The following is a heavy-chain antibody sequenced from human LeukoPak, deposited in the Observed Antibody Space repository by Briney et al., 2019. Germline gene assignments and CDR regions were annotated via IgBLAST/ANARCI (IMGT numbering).Heavy chain of an antibody. CDR1: GYSFGSFG. J-gene: IGHJ4*02. Sequence: GASVKVSCKASGYSFGSFGINWVRQAPGQGLEWMGWISAYNGDTNYAQKLQGRVTMTTDTSTNTAYMDLMSLRSDDTAVYYCARGGYYGSGSFSDYWGQGTLVTVSS. D-gene: IGHD3-10*01. CDR2: ISAYNGDT. CDR3: ARGGYYGSGSFSDY. V-gene: IGHV1-18*01.